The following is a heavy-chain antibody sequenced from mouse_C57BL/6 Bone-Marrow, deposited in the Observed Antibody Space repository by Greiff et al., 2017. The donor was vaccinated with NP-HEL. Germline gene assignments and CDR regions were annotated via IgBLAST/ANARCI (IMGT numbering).Heavy chain of an antibody. D-gene: IGHD1-1*01. CDR2: IDPSDSYT. Sequence: QVQLQQPGAELVKPGASVKLSCKASGYTFTSYWMQWVKQRPGQGLEWIGEIDPSDSYTNYNQKFKGKATLTVDTSSSTAYMQLSSLTSEDSAVYYCARDTTVVGAYWGQGTLVTVSA. V-gene: IGHV1-50*01. J-gene: IGHJ3*01. CDR3: ARDTTVVGAY. CDR1: GYTFTSYW.